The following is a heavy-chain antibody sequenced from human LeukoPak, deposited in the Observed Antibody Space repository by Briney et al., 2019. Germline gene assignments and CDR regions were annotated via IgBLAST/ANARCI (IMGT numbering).Heavy chain of an antibody. Sequence: GGSLRLSCAASGFTFSSYAMSWVRQAPGKGLEWVSAISGSGGSTYYADSVKGRFTISRDNSKNTLYLQMNSLRAEDTAVYYCAKDLVVLVSTSCQFDYWGQGTLVTVSS. CDR2: ISGSGGST. D-gene: IGHD2-2*01. CDR1: GFTFSSYA. J-gene: IGHJ4*02. CDR3: AKDLVVLVSTSCQFDY. V-gene: IGHV3-23*01.